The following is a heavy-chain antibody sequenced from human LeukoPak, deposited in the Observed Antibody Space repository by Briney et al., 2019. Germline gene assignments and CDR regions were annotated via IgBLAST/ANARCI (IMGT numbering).Heavy chain of an antibody. Sequence: SETLSPTCTVSGGSISSYYWSWIRQPPGKGLEWIGFIFYSGTTNYNPSLKSRVTISVDTSKNQFSLKLSSVTAADTAVYYCARGGWNKFDYWGQGTLVTVSS. CDR2: IFYSGTT. D-gene: IGHD3-22*01. CDR3: ARGGWNKFDY. J-gene: IGHJ4*02. CDR1: GGSISSYY. V-gene: IGHV4-59*01.